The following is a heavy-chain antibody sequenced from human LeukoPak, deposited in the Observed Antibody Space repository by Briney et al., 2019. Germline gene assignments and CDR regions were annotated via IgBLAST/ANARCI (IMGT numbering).Heavy chain of an antibody. CDR3: ARVPMDIVVVPAGTYDAFDI. D-gene: IGHD2-2*03. CDR1: GYTFTGYY. V-gene: IGHV1-2*02. J-gene: IGHJ3*02. Sequence: GASVKVSCKASGYTFTGYYMHWVRQAPGQGLEWMGWINPNSGGTNYAQKFQGRVTMTRDTSISTAYMELSRLRSDDTAVYYCARVPMDIVVVPAGTYDAFDIWGQGTMVTVSS. CDR2: INPNSGGT.